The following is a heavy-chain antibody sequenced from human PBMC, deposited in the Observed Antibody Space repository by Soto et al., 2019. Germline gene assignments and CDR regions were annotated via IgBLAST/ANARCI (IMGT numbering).Heavy chain of an antibody. J-gene: IGHJ4*02. V-gene: IGHV3-23*01. CDR1: GFTFSSYA. Sequence: VGSLRLSCAASGFTFSSYAMGWVRQGPGKGLEWVAVVSIGGSTHYADSVRGRFTISRDNSKNTLSLQMNSLTAEDTAVYFCAKRRGAGGQFDYWGQGALVTVSS. CDR3: AKRRGAGGQFDY. D-gene: IGHD2-15*01. CDR2: VSIGGST.